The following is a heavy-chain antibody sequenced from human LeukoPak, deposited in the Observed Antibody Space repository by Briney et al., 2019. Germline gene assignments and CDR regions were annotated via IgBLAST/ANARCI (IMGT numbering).Heavy chain of an antibody. V-gene: IGHV3-23*01. D-gene: IGHD6-13*01. Sequence: GGSLRLSCAASGFTFSSYAMSWVRQVPGKGLEWVSAISGSGGSTYYADSVKGRFTISRDNSRNTLYLQMSSLRAEDTAVYYCAKFPQLAHFDYWGQGTLVTVSS. J-gene: IGHJ4*02. CDR2: ISGSGGST. CDR3: AKFPQLAHFDY. CDR1: GFTFSSYA.